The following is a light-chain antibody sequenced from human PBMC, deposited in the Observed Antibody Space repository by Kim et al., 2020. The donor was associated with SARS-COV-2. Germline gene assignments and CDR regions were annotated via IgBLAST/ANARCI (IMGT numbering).Light chain of an antibody. CDR3: QQYNSYSWT. V-gene: IGKV1-5*01. J-gene: IGKJ1*01. CDR2: DAS. CDR1: QSISSW. Sequence: GDRVTITCRASQSISSWLAWYQQKPGKAPKLLIYDASSLESGVPSRFSGSGSGTEFTLTISSLQPDDFATYYCQQYNSYSWTFGQWTKV.